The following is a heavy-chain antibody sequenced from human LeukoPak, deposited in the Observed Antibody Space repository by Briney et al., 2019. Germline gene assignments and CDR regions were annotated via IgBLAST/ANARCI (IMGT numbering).Heavy chain of an antibody. J-gene: IGHJ6*04. CDR2: MDDSGMT. V-gene: IGHV4-4*09. CDR3: ARYQGRIINLWQWGPKRNYFVMDV. Sequence: RPAETLSLTCSVSGGSISRNNWSWIRQTPGKGLEWIGNMDDSGMTTYNPSLGSRVTISGDTSKNEVSLRLSFVTAADTAVYFCARYQGRIINLWQWGPKRNYFVMDVWGEGTTVAVSS. D-gene: IGHD6-19*01. CDR1: GGSISRNN.